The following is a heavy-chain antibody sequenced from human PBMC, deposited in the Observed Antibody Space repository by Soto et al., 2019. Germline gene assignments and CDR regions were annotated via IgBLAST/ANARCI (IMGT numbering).Heavy chain of an antibody. V-gene: IGHV3-64*01. CDR2: ISSNGGST. Sequence: EVQLVESGGGLVQPGGSLRLSCAASGFTFSSYAMHWVRQAPGKGLEDVSAISSNGGSTYYANSVKGRFTISRDNSKNTLNLQMGSLRAEDMAVYSCARMGRGELNYYDAMDVWVYATTVTVSA. CDR3: ARMGRGELNYYDAMDV. D-gene: IGHD1-26*01. J-gene: IGHJ6*04. CDR1: GFTFSSYA.